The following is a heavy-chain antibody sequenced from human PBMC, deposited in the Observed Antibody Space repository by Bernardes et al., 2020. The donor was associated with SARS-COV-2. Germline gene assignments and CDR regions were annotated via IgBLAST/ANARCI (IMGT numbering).Heavy chain of an antibody. D-gene: IGHD3-16*01. CDR2: IYHSGST. Sequence: SETLSLTCAVSSGSISSPNWWTWVRQPPGKGLEWIGEIYHSGSTNYNPSLKSRVTISVDTSKNKFSLRLKSVTAADTAVYYCAKGHFGAFDYWGQGVLVTVSS. CDR3: AKGHFGAFDY. V-gene: IGHV4-4*02. J-gene: IGHJ4*02. CDR1: SGSISSPNW.